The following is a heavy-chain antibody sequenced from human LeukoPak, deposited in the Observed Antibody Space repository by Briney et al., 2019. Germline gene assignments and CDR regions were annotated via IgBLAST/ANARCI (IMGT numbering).Heavy chain of an antibody. J-gene: IGHJ6*03. CDR3: ARAGVYCSSTSCYGVRYYYYYMDV. CDR2: IIPIFGTA. Sequence: ASVKVSCKASGGTFSSYAISWVRQAPGQGLEWMGGIIPIFGTANYAQKFQGRVTITADKSTSTAYMELSSLRSGDTAVYYCARAGVYCSSTSCYGVRYYYYYMDVWGKGTTVTVSS. D-gene: IGHD2-2*01. V-gene: IGHV1-69*06. CDR1: GGTFSSYA.